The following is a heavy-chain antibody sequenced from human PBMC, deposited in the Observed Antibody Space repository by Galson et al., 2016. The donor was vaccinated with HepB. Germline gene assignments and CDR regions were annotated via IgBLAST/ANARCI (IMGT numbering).Heavy chain of an antibody. Sequence: SLRLSCAASGFTFSNYVMNWDRQAPGKGLEWVSAISGSGTNTYYEDSVKGRFTISRDNSKNTLFLQMNSLRAEDTAVYYCAKSLLGVTLVSYYYGMDVWGQGTTVTVSS. CDR1: GFTFSNYV. J-gene: IGHJ6*02. CDR2: ISGSGTNT. D-gene: IGHD2-21*02. CDR3: AKSLLGVTLVSYYYGMDV. V-gene: IGHV3-23*01.